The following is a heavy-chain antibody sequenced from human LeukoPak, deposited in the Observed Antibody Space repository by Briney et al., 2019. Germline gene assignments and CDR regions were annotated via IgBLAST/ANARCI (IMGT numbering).Heavy chain of an antibody. Sequence: GGSLRLSCAASGFTFDNYAMHWVRQLPGKGLEWVSLISKDGGSTYYADSVKGRFTISRDNSKDSLYLQMNSLRTEDTALYYCAKDLTTVTTDYFDCWGQGTLVTVSS. CDR1: GFTFDNYA. V-gene: IGHV3-43*02. CDR2: ISKDGGST. J-gene: IGHJ4*02. CDR3: AKDLTTVTTDYFDC. D-gene: IGHD4-17*01.